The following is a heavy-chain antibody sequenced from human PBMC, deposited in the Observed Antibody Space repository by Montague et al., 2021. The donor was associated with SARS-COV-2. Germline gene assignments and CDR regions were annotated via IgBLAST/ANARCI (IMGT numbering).Heavy chain of an antibody. CDR2: IDSSSTNI. Sequence: SLRLSCAASGFTFSTYTMNWVRQAPGKGLEWVSSIDSSSTNIYYADSLKGRFTSSRDNAKNSLYLQMNSLRVDDTAVYYCARLGRPDVKIVAMAAATPARDYGMDVWGQGTTVTVSS. J-gene: IGHJ6*02. CDR1: GFTFSTYT. CDR3: ARLGRPDVKIVAMAAATPARDYGMDV. D-gene: IGHD2-15*01. V-gene: IGHV3-21*01.